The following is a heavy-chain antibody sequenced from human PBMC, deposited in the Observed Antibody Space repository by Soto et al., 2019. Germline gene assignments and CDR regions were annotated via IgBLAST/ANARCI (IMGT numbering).Heavy chain of an antibody. CDR2: INHSGST. CDR1: GGCFSGYY. CDR3: ARGLYPSYYYGSGSYYNNASYGMDA. Sequence: SETLSLTCAVYGGCFSGYYWTWIRQPPGKGLEWIGEINHSGSTNYNPSLKSRVTISVDTSKNQFSLKLSSVTAADTAVYYCARGLYPSYYYGSGSYYNNASYGMDAWGQGTTVT. J-gene: IGHJ6*02. V-gene: IGHV4-34*01. D-gene: IGHD3-10*01.